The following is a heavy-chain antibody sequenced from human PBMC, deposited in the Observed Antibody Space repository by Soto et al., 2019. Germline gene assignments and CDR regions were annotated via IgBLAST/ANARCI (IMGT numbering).Heavy chain of an antibody. V-gene: IGHV3-30*03. Sequence: QVQLVESGGGVVQPGRSLRLSCAASGFTFSSYGMHWVRQAPGKGLEWVAVISYDGSKKYYADSVKGRFTISRDNSKNPLYLQMDSLRDDDTAVYYCARGYTSGYPSNWFDPWGQGTLFTVSS. J-gene: IGHJ5*02. D-gene: IGHD3-3*01. CDR2: ISYDGSKK. CDR3: ARGYTSGYPSNWFDP. CDR1: GFTFSSYG.